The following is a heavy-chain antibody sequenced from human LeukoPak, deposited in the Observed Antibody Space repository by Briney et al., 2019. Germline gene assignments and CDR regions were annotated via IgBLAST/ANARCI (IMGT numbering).Heavy chain of an antibody. D-gene: IGHD3-22*01. V-gene: IGHV3-30*04. CDR3: ADLDYDSSGPDPPLDY. CDR1: GFTFSSYA. J-gene: IGHJ4*02. CDR2: ISYDGSNK. Sequence: PGRSLRLSCAASGFTFSSYAMHWVRQAPGKGLEWVAVISYDGSNKYYADSVKGRFTISRDNSKNTLYLQMNSLRAEDTAVYYCADLDYDSSGPDPPLDYWGLGTLVTVSS.